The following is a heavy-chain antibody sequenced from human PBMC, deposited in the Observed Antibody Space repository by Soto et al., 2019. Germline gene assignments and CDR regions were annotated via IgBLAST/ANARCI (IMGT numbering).Heavy chain of an antibody. CDR1: GYTFTSYG. V-gene: IGHV1-18*01. Sequence: GASVKVSCKASGYTFTSYGISWVRQAPGQGLEWMGWISAYNGNTNYAQKLQGRVTMTTDTSTSTAYMELRSLRSDDTAVYYCARVGRRGILTGNPPFDYWGQGTLVTVSS. CDR2: ISAYNGNT. CDR3: ARVGRRGILTGNPPFDY. D-gene: IGHD3-9*01. J-gene: IGHJ4*02.